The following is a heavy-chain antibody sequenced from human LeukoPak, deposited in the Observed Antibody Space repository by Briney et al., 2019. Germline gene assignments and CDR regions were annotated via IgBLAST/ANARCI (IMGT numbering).Heavy chain of an antibody. CDR3: ARFPAGGVVIRKYYFDY. D-gene: IGHD3-3*01. CDR2: INPNSGGT. J-gene: IGHJ4*02. Sequence: ASVKVSCKAFGYTFTGYYLHWVRQAPGQGLEWMGWINPNSGGTNYAQKFQGRVTMTRDTSTSTAYMELSRLRYDDTAVFYCARFPAGGVVIRKYYFDYWGQGTLVTVSS. V-gene: IGHV1-2*02. CDR1: GYTFTGYY.